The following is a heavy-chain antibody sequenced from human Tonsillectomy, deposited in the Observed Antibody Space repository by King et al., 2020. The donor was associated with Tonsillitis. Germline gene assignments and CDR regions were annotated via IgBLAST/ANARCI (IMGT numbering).Heavy chain of an antibody. D-gene: IGHD1-26*01. J-gene: IGHJ5*02. CDR3: ATDRGTNRVGATGLGWFDP. V-gene: IGHV3-30*02. CDR2: IWFDGSNK. Sequence: VQLVESGGGVVQPGGSRRLSCAASGFTLCSYGMHWVRQAPDKGLEWVAFIWFDGSNKYYADSVKGRFTISRDNSKNTLYLQMNSLRGDDTAVYSCATDRGTNRVGATGLGWFDPWGQGTLVTVSS. CDR1: GFTLCSYG.